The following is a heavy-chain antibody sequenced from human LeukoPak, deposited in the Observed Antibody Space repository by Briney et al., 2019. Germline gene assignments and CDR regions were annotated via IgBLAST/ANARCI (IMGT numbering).Heavy chain of an antibody. V-gene: IGHV4-34*01. CDR2: INHSGST. D-gene: IGHD2-21*02. J-gene: IGHJ4*02. Sequence: SGGSLRLSCAASGFIFSSYSMNWVRQAPGKGLEWIGEINHSGSTNYNPSLKSRVTISVDTSKNQFSLKLSSVTAADTAVYYCARGRGDLDYWGQGTLVTVSS. CDR3: ARGRGDLDY. CDR1: GFIFSSYS.